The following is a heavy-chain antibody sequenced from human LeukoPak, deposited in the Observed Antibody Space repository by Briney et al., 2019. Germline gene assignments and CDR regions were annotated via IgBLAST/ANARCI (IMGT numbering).Heavy chain of an antibody. CDR3: ARDTVADAFDV. V-gene: IGHV3-11*04. J-gene: IGHJ3*01. CDR1: GFTFSDYY. CDR2: ISSSGSTI. D-gene: IGHD6-19*01. Sequence: GGSLRLSCAASGFTFSDYYMSWIRQAPGKGLEWVSYISSSGSTIYYADSVKGRFTISRDNPKKSLYLHMNSLRAEDTAVYYCARDTVADAFDVWGQGTMVTVSS.